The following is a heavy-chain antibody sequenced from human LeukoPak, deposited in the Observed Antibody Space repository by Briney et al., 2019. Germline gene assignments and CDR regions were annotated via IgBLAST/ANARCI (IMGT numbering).Heavy chain of an antibody. V-gene: IGHV1-18*01. CDR3: ARDTDFWSGTRLNWFDP. D-gene: IGHD3-3*01. J-gene: IGHJ5*02. Sequence: ASVKVSCKASGYTFTSYGISWVRQAPGQGLEWMGWISAYNGNTNYAQKLQGRVTMTRDTSISTAYMELSRLRSDDTAVYYCARDTDFWSGTRLNWFDPWGQGTLVTVSS. CDR1: GYTFTSYG. CDR2: ISAYNGNT.